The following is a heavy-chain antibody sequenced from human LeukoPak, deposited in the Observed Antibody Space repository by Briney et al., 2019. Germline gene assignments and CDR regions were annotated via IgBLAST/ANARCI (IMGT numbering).Heavy chain of an antibody. J-gene: IGHJ4*02. CDR1: GYTFTSYG. CDR2: ISAYNGNT. D-gene: IGHD3-16*01. Sequence: GALVKVSCKASGYTFTSYGISWVRQAPGQGVEWMGWISAYNGNTNYAQKLQGRVTMTTDTSTTTAYMELRSLRSDDTAVYYCAREVLGLPFVYWGQGALVTVSS. V-gene: IGHV1-18*01. CDR3: AREVLGLPFVY.